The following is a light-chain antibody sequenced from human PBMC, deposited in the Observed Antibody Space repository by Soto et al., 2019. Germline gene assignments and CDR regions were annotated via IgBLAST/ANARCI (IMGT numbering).Light chain of an antibody. CDR3: QYRGILPPGAT. V-gene: IGKV3-11*01. Sequence: EIVLTQSPVTLSLSPGERATLSCRASQSINNYLAWYQQKPGQPPRLLIYDASNRATAIPVRFSGSGSGTDFTLTISSLEPEDSAVYYCQYRGILPPGATFVGGTKVEIK. J-gene: IGKJ4*01. CDR2: DAS. CDR1: QSINNY.